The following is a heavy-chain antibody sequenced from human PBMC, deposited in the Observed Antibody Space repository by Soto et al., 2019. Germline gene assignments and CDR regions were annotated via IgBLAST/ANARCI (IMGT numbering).Heavy chain of an antibody. CDR3: ARDRAVATIGGYYYFGMDV. V-gene: IGHV4-30-4*01. J-gene: IGHJ6*02. Sequence: SETLSLTCTVSGGSISSGDYYWSWIRQPPGKGLEWIGYIYYSGSTYYNPSLKSRVTISVDTSKNQFSLKLSSVTAADTAVYYCARDRAVATIGGYYYFGMDVWGHGTTVTVSS. D-gene: IGHD5-12*01. CDR1: GGSISSGDYY. CDR2: IYYSGST.